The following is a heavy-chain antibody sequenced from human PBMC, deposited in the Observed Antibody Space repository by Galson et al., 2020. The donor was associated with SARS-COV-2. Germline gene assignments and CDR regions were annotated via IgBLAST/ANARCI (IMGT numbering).Heavy chain of an antibody. Sequence: TGGSLRLSCEASGFTFSYYGMHWVRQAPGKGLEWVAVISYDGSEKHFADSVKGRFTISRDNSKSTLYLQMSSLRAEDTAVYYCAAGIVIVPSARYGMDVWGQGTTVTVSS. V-gene: IGHV3-30*03. CDR2: ISYDGSEK. D-gene: IGHD2-2*01. J-gene: IGHJ6*02. CDR1: GFTFSYYG. CDR3: AAGIVIVPSARYGMDV.